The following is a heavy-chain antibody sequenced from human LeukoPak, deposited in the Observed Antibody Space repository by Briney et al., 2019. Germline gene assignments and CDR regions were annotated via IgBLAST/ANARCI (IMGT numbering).Heavy chain of an antibody. Sequence: PSETLSLTCTVSGGSISSYYWSWIRQPPGKGLEWIGSIYHSGSTYYNPSLKSRVTISVDTSKNQFSLKLSSVTAADTAVYYCARGNYGRYWGQGTLVTVSS. J-gene: IGHJ4*02. CDR3: ARGNYGRY. CDR1: GGSISSYY. D-gene: IGHD1-7*01. V-gene: IGHV4-59*08. CDR2: IYHSGST.